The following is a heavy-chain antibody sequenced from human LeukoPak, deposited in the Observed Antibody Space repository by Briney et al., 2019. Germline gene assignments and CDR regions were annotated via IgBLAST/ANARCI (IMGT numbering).Heavy chain of an antibody. V-gene: IGHV3-7*01. J-gene: IGHJ4*02. CDR1: GFTFSSYW. CDR3: ARADTYYYDSSGSYYFDY. D-gene: IGHD3-22*01. Sequence: PGGSLRLSCAASGFTFSSYWMSWVRQAPGKGLEWVANIKQDGSEKYYVDSVKGRFTISRDNAKNSLYLQMNSLRAEDTAVYYCARADTYYYDSSGSYYFDYWGQGTLVTVSS. CDR2: IKQDGSEK.